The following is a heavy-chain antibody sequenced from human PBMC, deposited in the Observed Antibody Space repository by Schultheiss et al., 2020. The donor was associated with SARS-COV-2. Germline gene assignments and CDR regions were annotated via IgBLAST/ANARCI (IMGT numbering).Heavy chain of an antibody. Sequence: GESLKISCAASGFTISSYWMSWVRQAPGKGLEWVSAISGSGGSTYYADSVKGRFTISRDNSKNTLYLQMNSLRSEDTAVYYCAVRRDGYNYFDYWGQGTLVTVSS. J-gene: IGHJ4*02. V-gene: IGHV3-23*01. CDR2: ISGSGGST. CDR3: AVRRDGYNYFDY. D-gene: IGHD5-24*01. CDR1: GFTISSYW.